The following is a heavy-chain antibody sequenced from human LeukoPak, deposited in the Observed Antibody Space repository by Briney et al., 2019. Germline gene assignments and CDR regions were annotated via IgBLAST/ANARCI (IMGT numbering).Heavy chain of an antibody. CDR1: GFTFSNYA. Sequence: GASLRLSCAASGFTFSNYAMSWVRQAPGKGLEWVSAITGSGGGTYYADSVKGRFTISRDNSKNTLYLQMNSLRAEDTAVYHCAKWGDYDVLTGYYDPDYWGQGTLVTVSS. V-gene: IGHV3-23*01. CDR3: AKWGDYDVLTGYYDPDY. D-gene: IGHD3-9*01. J-gene: IGHJ4*02. CDR2: ITGSGGGT.